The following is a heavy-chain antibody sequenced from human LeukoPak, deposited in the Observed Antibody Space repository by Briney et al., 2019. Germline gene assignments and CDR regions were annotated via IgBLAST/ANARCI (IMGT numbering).Heavy chain of an antibody. CDR2: IRYDGSNK. CDR1: GFIFGNYG. CDR3: AKDLRIAAAGSSFDY. J-gene: IGHJ4*02. V-gene: IGHV3-30*02. D-gene: IGHD6-13*01. Sequence: RGGSLRLSCAASGFIFGNYGMHWVRQAPGKGLEWVAFIRYDGSNKYYADSVKGRFTISRDNSKNTLYLQMNSLRAEDTAVYYCAKDLRIAAAGSSFDYWGQGTLVTVSS.